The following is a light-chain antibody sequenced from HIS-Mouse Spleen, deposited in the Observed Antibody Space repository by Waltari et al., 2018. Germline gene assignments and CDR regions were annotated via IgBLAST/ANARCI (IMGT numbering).Light chain of an antibody. Sequence: SYELTQPPSVSVSPGQTARITCPGDALPKQYAYWYQQKPGQAPVLVIYKDSERPSGIPERFSGSSSGTTVTLTISGVQAEDEVDYYCQSADSSGTWVFGGGTKLTVL. J-gene: IGLJ3*02. CDR3: QSADSSGTWV. V-gene: IGLV3-25*03. CDR2: KDS. CDR1: ALPKQY.